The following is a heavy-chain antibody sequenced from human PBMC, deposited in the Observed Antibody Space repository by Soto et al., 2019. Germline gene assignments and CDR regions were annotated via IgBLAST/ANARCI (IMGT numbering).Heavy chain of an antibody. Sequence: GGSLRLSCAASGFTFSSNWMNWVRQAPGKGPEWVANIKQDGSEKYYVDSVKGRFTISRDNAKNTLYLQMNSLRAEDTAVYYCARVVYVFWSGYYPPFYSCGMDFGAKGTTVTLS. J-gene: IGHJ6*04. V-gene: IGHV3-7*01. CDR3: ARVVYVFWSGYYPPFYSCGMDF. CDR2: IKQDGSEK. CDR1: GFTFSSNW. D-gene: IGHD3-3*01.